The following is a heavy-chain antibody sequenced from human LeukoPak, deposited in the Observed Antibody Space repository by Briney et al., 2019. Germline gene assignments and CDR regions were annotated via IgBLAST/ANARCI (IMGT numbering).Heavy chain of an antibody. CDR3: ARGFGY. CDR2: MTSGSTI. V-gene: IGHV3-48*03. CDR1: GFRFSGYE. Sequence: PGGSLRLSCAASGFRFSGYEVNWVRQAPGKGLEWVSHMTSGSTIHYAESVKGRFTISRDNANNSLYLQMNSLRAEDTAVYYCARGFGYWGQGTLVTVSS. J-gene: IGHJ4*02.